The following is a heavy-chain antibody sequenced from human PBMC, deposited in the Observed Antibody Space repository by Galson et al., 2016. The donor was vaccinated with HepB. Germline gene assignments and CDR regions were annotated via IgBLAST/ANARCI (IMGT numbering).Heavy chain of an antibody. CDR1: GFTFSTYT. CDR3: AREVDAGRYAFDI. CDR2: ITNGNTYI. D-gene: IGHD2-8*01. V-gene: IGHV3-21*01. J-gene: IGHJ3*02. Sequence: SLRLSCAASGFTFSTYTMNWVRQAPGKGLEWVSCITNGNTYIHYADSAKDRFTVSRDNAKNSFYLQMNRLRAEDTALYYCAREVDAGRYAFDIWGQGTMVTVSS.